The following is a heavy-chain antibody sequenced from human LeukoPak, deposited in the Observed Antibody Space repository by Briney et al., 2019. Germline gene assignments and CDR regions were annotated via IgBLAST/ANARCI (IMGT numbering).Heavy chain of an antibody. V-gene: IGHV3-30*04. CDR3: ARDGRYGSGSTLGFDY. Sequence: PGGSLRLSCAASGFTFSSYAMHWVRQAPGKGLEWVAVISYDGSNKYYADSVKGRFTISRDNSKNSLYLQMNSLRAEDTAVYYCARDGRYGSGSTLGFDYWGQGTLVTVSS. D-gene: IGHD3-10*01. CDR1: GFTFSSYA. CDR2: ISYDGSNK. J-gene: IGHJ4*02.